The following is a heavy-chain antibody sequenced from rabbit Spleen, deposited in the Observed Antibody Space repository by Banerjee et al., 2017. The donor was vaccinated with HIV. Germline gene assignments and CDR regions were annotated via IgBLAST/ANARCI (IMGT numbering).Heavy chain of an antibody. Sequence: QSLEESGGGLVQPEGSLALTCKASGFSFSSSDYICWFRQAPGKGLEWISCIAGSSSGFTYSATWAKGRFTISKTSSTTVTLQMTSLTAADTATYFCARGEHFSVGFSAFAIYLDLWGQGTLVTVS. J-gene: IGHJ3*01. CDR1: GFSFSSSDY. D-gene: IGHD6-1*01. V-gene: IGHV1S40*01. CDR2: IAGSSSGFT. CDR3: ARGEHFSVGFSAFAIYLDL.